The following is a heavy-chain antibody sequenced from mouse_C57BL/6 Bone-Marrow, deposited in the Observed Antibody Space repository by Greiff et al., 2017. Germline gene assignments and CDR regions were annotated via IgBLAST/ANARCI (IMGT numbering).Heavy chain of an antibody. D-gene: IGHD2-4*01. J-gene: IGHJ3*01. V-gene: IGHV1-50*01. CDR1: GYTFTSYW. CDR2: IDPSDSYT. Sequence: QVQLQQPGAELVKPGASVKLSCKASGYTFTSYWMQWVKQRPGQGLEWIGEIDPSDSYTNYNQKFKGKATLTVDTSSSTAYMQLSSLTAEDSAVYDCAREVYYELSYWGQGTLVTVSA. CDR3: AREVYYELSY.